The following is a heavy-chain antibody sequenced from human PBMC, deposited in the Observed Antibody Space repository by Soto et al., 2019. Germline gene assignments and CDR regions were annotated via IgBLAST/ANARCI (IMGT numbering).Heavy chain of an antibody. J-gene: IGHJ4*02. CDR2: IYSGGTT. V-gene: IGHV3-66*01. Sequence: EVQLVESGGGLVQPGGSLRLSCAASGFTVSNNYMSWVRQAPGKGLEWVSVIYSGGTTYYADSVKGRFTISRDNSKNTLYLQLNSLRAEDTAVYYCTRALTVTTVFDYWGQGPLVTVSS. D-gene: IGHD4-17*01. CDR3: TRALTVTTVFDY. CDR1: GFTVSNNY.